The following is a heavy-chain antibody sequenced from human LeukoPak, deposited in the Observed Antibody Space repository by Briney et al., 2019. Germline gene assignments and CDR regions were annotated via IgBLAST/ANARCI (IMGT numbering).Heavy chain of an antibody. V-gene: IGHV4-34*01. J-gene: IGHJ3*02. D-gene: IGHD5-24*01. CDR2: INHSGST. CDR3: ARERGGDIWDGYNDAFDI. Sequence: PSETLSLTCAVYGGSFSGYYWSWIRQPPGKGLEWIGEINHSGSTNYNPSLKSRVTISVDTSKNQFSLKLSSVTAADTAVYYCARERGGDIWDGYNDAFDIWGQGTMVTVSS. CDR1: GGSFSGYY.